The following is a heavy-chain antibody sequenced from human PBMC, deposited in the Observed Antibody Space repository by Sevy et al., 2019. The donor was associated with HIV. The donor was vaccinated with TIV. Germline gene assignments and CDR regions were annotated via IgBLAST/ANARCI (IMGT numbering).Heavy chain of an antibody. CDR2: IWYDGSNK. CDR1: GFTFSSYG. Sequence: GESLRLSCAASGFTFSSYGMHWVRQAPGKGLEWVAVIWYDGSNKYYADSVKGRFTISRDNSKNTLYLQMNSLRAEDTAVYYCARGVGWIAARPTSGPFDYWGQGTLVTVSS. V-gene: IGHV3-33*01. D-gene: IGHD6-6*01. J-gene: IGHJ4*02. CDR3: ARGVGWIAARPTSGPFDY.